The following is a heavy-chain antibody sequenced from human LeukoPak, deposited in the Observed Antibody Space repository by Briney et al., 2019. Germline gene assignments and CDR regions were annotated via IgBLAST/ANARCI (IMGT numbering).Heavy chain of an antibody. CDR2: ISYDGSNT. J-gene: IGHJ4*02. D-gene: IGHD3-10*01. CDR3: AKPYYYGSRSYMDY. CDR1: GFTFSSYG. V-gene: IGHV3-30*18. Sequence: GGSLRLSCAASGFTFSSYGMHWVRQVPGKGLEWVAVISYDGSNTYYADSVKGRFTISRDDSKNMLYLQMNSLRAEDTAVYYCAKPYYYGSRSYMDYWGQGTLVTVSS.